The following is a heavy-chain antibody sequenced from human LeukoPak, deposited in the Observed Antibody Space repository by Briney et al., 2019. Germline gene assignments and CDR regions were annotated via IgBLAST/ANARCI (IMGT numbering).Heavy chain of an antibody. CDR3: AREPTPNWFDR. J-gene: IGHJ5*02. D-gene: IGHD4-23*01. CDR1: GGSISGYY. CDR2: IYNSGST. Sequence: PSETLSLTCTVSGGSISGYYWSWIRQPPGKGLEWIGYIYNSGSTNYNPSLKSRVTISVDTSMNQFSLNLNSVTAADTAVYYCAREPTPNWFDRWGQGTLVTVSS. V-gene: IGHV4-59*01.